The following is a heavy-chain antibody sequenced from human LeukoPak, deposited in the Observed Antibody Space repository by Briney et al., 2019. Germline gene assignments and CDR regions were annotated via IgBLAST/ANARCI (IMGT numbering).Heavy chain of an antibody. D-gene: IGHD1-7*01. Sequence: ASVKVSCMASGYTFTIYGISWVRPAPGQGLEWMGWINPNSGGTNYAQKFQGRVTMTRDTSISTAYMELSTLRSDDTAVYYCARGGDWNWGNWFDPWGQGTLVTVSS. CDR3: ARGGDWNWGNWFDP. V-gene: IGHV1-2*02. CDR1: GYTFTIYG. CDR2: INPNSGGT. J-gene: IGHJ5*02.